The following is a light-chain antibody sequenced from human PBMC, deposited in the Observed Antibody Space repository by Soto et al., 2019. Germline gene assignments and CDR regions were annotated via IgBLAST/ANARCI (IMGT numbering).Light chain of an antibody. CDR3: QQRDYWQVT. V-gene: IGKV3-11*01. CDR2: DVS. J-gene: IGKJ5*01. CDR1: QTVTID. Sequence: TQSPSTLSVSPGERATLSCRASQTVTIDLAWYQQKPGQAPRLLIYDVSNRATGIPARFSGSESGTDFTLTISSLEPEDFAIYYCQQRDYWQVTFGQGTRLEIK.